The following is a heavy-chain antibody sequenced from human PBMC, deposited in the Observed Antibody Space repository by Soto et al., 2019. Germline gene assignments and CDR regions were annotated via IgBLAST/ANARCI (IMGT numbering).Heavy chain of an antibody. V-gene: IGHV3-11*01. Sequence: GGSLRLSCAASGFRFSDHYMTWIRQAPGKGLEWVSKISGDGTTTYYADSVKGRFTVSRDNAENSVYLQMNSLRSEDTAVYYCASVDGVAVAGTGYYYGMDVWGQGTTVTVSS. CDR2: ISGDGTTT. CDR3: ASVDGVAVAGTGYYYGMDV. CDR1: GFRFSDHY. D-gene: IGHD6-19*01. J-gene: IGHJ6*02.